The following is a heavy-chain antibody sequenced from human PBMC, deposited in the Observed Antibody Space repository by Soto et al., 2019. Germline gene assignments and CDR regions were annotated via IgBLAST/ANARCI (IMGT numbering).Heavy chain of an antibody. CDR1: GYTFSTYD. J-gene: IGHJ4*02. CDR2: MNPNTGNT. CDR3: ARTMGGIAAAGNDY. Sequence: QVQLVQSGAEVKKPGASVKVSCRASGYTFSTYDIDWLRLAPGQGLEWMGSMNPNTGNTEYAQKFQGRVTMTRDTSESTFYMELSSLRSEDTAIYYCARTMGGIAAAGNDYWGQGTLVTVSS. V-gene: IGHV1-8*01. D-gene: IGHD6-13*01.